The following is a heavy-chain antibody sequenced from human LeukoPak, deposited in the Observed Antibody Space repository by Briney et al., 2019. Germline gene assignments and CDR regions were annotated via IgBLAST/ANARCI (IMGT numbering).Heavy chain of an antibody. J-gene: IGHJ4*02. CDR3: ARDIWATAMARTFDY. Sequence: PGRSLRLSCAASGFTFSSYAMHWVRQAPGKGLEWVAVISYDGSNKHYADSVKGRFTISRDNSKNTLYLQMNSLRAEDTAVYYCARDIWATAMARTFDYWGQGTLVTVSS. CDR2: ISYDGSNK. V-gene: IGHV3-30-3*01. CDR1: GFTFSSYA. D-gene: IGHD5-18*01.